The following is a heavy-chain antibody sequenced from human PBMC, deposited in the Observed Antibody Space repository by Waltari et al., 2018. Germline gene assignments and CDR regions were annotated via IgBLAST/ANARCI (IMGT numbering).Heavy chain of an antibody. CDR3: VKESEFEQPFDY. CDR1: DFSFRSFD. CDR2: SAKDCNLK. V-gene: IGHV3-30*18. D-gene: IGHD3-3*01. Sequence: QVQLVESGGGVVQPGQSLRLSCYDSDFSFRSFDMHWVRQAAGKGLEWLAVSAKDCNLKFYADSVKGRFTISRDNFRNMLFLEMTSLRAEDTGLYYCVKESEFEQPFDYWGQGTRVTVS. J-gene: IGHJ4*02.